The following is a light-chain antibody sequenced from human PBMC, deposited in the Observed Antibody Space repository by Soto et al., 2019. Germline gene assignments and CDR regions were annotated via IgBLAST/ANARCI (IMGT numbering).Light chain of an antibody. CDR1: SSNIGSNT. Sequence: QPVLTQPPSASGTPGQRVTISCSGSSSNIGSNTVSWYQQLPGTAPKLLIYGNSQRPSGVPDRFSGAKSGTSASLAISGLQSEDEADYYCAAWDDSLNGWVFGVGTKLTVL. J-gene: IGLJ3*02. CDR3: AAWDDSLNGWV. V-gene: IGLV1-44*01. CDR2: GNS.